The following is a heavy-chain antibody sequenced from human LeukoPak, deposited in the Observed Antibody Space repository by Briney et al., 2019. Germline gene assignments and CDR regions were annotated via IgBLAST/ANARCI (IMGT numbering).Heavy chain of an antibody. CDR3: ARDPGYCSGGSCYRNGMDV. J-gene: IGHJ6*02. Sequence: GGSLRLSCAASGFTFSSYAKHWVRQAPGKGLEWGAVISYDGSNKYYADSVKGRFTISRDNSKNTLYLQMNSLRAEDTAVYYCARDPGYCSGGSCYRNGMDVWGQGSLVTVSS. V-gene: IGHV3-30*04. CDR2: ISYDGSNK. D-gene: IGHD2-15*01. CDR1: GFTFSSYA.